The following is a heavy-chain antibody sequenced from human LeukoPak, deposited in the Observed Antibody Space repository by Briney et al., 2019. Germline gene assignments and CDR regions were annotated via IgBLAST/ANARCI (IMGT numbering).Heavy chain of an antibody. CDR3: ARETYYYDSSGYGGYGMDV. CDR1: GFTFSSNY. D-gene: IGHD3-22*01. CDR2: IYSGGST. J-gene: IGHJ6*02. V-gene: IGHV3-53*01. Sequence: GGSLRLSCAASGFTFSSNYMSWVRQAPGKGVEWVSVIYSGGSTYYADSVKGRFTISRDNSKNTLYLQMNSLRAEDTAVYYCARETYYYDSSGYGGYGMDVWGQGTTVTDSS.